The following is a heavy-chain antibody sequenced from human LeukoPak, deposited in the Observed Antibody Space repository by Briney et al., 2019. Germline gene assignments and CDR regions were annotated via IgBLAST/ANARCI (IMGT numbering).Heavy chain of an antibody. V-gene: IGHV4-4*07. J-gene: IGHJ4*02. CDR2: IYTSGST. D-gene: IGHD3-22*01. CDR1: GGSISSYY. CDR3: ARGQRLHYDSSGYKALSY. Sequence: SETLSLTCTVSGGSISSYYWSWIRQPAGKGLEWIGRIYTSGSTNYNPSLKSRVTISVDTSKNQFSLKLSSVTAADTAVYYCARGQRLHYDSSGYKALSYWGQETLVTVSS.